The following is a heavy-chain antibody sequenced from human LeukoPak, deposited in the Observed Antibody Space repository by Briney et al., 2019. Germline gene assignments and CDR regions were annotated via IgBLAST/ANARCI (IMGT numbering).Heavy chain of an antibody. CDR1: GFTFTTYA. D-gene: IGHD1-1*01. Sequence: GGSLRLSCAASGFTFTTYAMSWVRQAPGKGLEWVSTISGGGGSTYYADSVRGRFTISRDNSKNTLSPQMNSLRAEDTAVYYCAKSRSDWTHFDYWGQGTLVTVSS. V-gene: IGHV3-23*01. CDR2: ISGGGGST. J-gene: IGHJ4*02. CDR3: AKSRSDWTHFDY.